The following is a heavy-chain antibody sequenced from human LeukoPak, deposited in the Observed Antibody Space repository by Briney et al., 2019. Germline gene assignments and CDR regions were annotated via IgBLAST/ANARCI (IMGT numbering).Heavy chain of an antibody. V-gene: IGHV3-33*03. D-gene: IGHD1-1*01. Sequence: GTSLRLSCEASGFTFSHFAMHWVRQAPDKGLEWVAVIWSDATNEYYADSVKGRFTISRDNAKNLVFLEMNSLRVDDTAICYCARVHLRPQWGQGTLVTVSS. CDR1: GFTFSHFA. J-gene: IGHJ4*02. CDR3: ARVHLRPQ. CDR2: IWSDATNE.